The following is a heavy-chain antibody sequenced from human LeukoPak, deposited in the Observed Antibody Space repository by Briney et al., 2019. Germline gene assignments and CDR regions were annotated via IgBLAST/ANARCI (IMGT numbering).Heavy chain of an antibody. CDR1: GFTFSDYY. CDR3: AEETYTVTRYNYFDY. V-gene: IGHV3-11*01. D-gene: IGHD4-17*01. J-gene: IGHJ4*02. Sequence: GGSLRLSCAASGFTFSDYYMSWIRQAPGKGLEWVSYISSSGSTIYYADSVKGRFTISRDNAKNSLYLQMNSLRAEDTAIYYCAEETYTVTRYNYFDYWGQGTLVTVSS. CDR2: ISSSGSTI.